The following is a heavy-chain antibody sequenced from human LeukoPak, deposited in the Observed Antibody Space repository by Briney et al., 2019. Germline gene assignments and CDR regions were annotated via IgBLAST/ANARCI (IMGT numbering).Heavy chain of an antibody. D-gene: IGHD1-26*01. Sequence: GGSLRLSCAASGFTFSSYSMNWVRQAPGKGLEWVSVIYSGGSTYYADSVKGRFTISRDNSKNTLYLQMNSLRAEDTAVYYCARDLGELRDAFDIWGQGTMVTVSS. CDR1: GFTFSSYS. CDR3: ARDLGELRDAFDI. J-gene: IGHJ3*02. V-gene: IGHV3-53*01. CDR2: IYSGGST.